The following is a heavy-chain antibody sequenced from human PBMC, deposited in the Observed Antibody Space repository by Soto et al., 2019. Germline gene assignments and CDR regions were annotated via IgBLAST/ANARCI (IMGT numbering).Heavy chain of an antibody. D-gene: IGHD3-10*01. J-gene: IGHJ5*02. CDR1: GGSFSGYY. V-gene: IGHV4-34*01. CDR2: INHSGST. Sequence: NPSETLSLTCAVYGGSFSGYYWSWIRQPPGKGLEWIGEINHSGSTNYNPSLKSRVTISVDTSKNQFSLKLSFVTAADTAVYYCASPTNYYGSAFDPWGQGTLVTVSS. CDR3: ASPTNYYGSAFDP.